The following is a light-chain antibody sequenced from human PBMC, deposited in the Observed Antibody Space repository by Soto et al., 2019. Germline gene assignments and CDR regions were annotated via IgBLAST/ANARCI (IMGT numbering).Light chain of an antibody. Sequence: EVVLTQSPATLSLSPGKRATLSCRASENVRTFVDWYQQKPGQAPRLLIHGASNRATGIPARFSGSGSGTDFTLTISNLEPEDFAVYYCQQHSHWPPWTFGQGTRVEI. J-gene: IGKJ1*01. CDR3: QQHSHWPPWT. CDR2: GAS. CDR1: ENVRTF. V-gene: IGKV3-11*01.